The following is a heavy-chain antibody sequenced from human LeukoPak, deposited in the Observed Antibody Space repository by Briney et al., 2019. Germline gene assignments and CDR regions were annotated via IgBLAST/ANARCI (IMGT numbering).Heavy chain of an antibody. CDR1: GFTFSSYW. Sequence: GGSLRLSCAASGFTFSSYWMHWVRQAPGKGLVWVSHINGDGTATNYADSVKGRFTISRDNAKNTVYLQMNSLRAEDTAVYYCAKGGSSSPRSTFDYWGQGTLLTVSS. J-gene: IGHJ4*02. V-gene: IGHV3-74*01. CDR3: AKGGSSSPRSTFDY. D-gene: IGHD6-13*01. CDR2: INGDGTAT.